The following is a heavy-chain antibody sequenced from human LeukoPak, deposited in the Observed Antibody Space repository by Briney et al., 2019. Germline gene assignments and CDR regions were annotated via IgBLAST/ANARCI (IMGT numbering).Heavy chain of an antibody. CDR1: GYTLTELS. V-gene: IGHV1-24*01. J-gene: IGHJ4*02. CDR3: ASWGQAAAGRFDY. CDR2: FDPEDGET. Sequence: ASVKVSCKVSGYTLTELSMHWVRQAPGKGLEWMGGFDPEDGETSYAQKFQGRVTMTRDTSTSTVYMELSSLRSEDTAVYYCASWGQAAAGRFDYWGQGTLVTVSS. D-gene: IGHD6-13*01.